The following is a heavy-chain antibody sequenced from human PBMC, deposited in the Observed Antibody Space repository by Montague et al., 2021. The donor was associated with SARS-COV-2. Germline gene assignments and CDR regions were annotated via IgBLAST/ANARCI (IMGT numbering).Heavy chain of an antibody. Sequence: SETLSLTCSVSGDSIRSSGYYWGWIRQPPGKGLEWIGTVYYSGSTYYNPSLKSRVTMSVDTSKNQFSLELRSVTAADTAVYYCARLGFVELGLDWGWFDPWGQGTLVTVSS. J-gene: IGHJ5*02. CDR3: ARLGFVELGLDWGWFDP. V-gene: IGHV4-39*01. CDR2: VYYSGST. CDR1: GDSIRSSGYY. D-gene: IGHD3-10*01.